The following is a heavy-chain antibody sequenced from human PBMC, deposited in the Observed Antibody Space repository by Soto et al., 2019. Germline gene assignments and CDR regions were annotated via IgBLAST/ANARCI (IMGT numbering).Heavy chain of an antibody. CDR2: ISRSGSTI. CDR3: ARDESSGYYYPDY. Sequence: EVQLVESGGGLVQPGGSLRLSCAASGFTFSSYEMNWVRQAPGKGLEWVSYISRSGSTIYYADCVKGRFTISRDNAKNSLYLQMNSLRAEDTAVYYCARDESSGYYYPDYWGQGTLVTVSS. D-gene: IGHD3-22*01. CDR1: GFTFSSYE. J-gene: IGHJ4*02. V-gene: IGHV3-48*03.